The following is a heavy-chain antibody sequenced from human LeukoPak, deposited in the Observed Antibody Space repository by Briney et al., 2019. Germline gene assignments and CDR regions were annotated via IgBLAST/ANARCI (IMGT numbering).Heavy chain of an antibody. CDR1: GGSISSSRSY. D-gene: IGHD4-11*01. Sequence: SETLSLTCSVSGGSISSSRSYWGWIRQTPGKGLEWVGSIYYNGDTYYNPSFKSRVSMSVDTAKNQISLILTSVTAADTAVYYCSREGYSCPNWFDTWGQGALVTVSS. CDR2: IYYNGDT. CDR3: SREGYSCPNWFDT. V-gene: IGHV4-39*07. J-gene: IGHJ5*02.